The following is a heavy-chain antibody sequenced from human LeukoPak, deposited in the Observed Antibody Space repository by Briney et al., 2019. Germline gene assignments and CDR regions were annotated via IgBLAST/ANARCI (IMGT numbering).Heavy chain of an antibody. CDR2: ISGSGGST. Sequence: SGGSLRLSCAASGFTFSSYAMSWVRQAPGKGLEWVSAISGSGGSTYYADSVKGRFTISRDNSKNTLYLQMNSLRAEDTAVYYCTRATGSFYGLGYWGQGTLVTVSS. V-gene: IGHV3-23*01. J-gene: IGHJ4*02. CDR1: GFTFSSYA. CDR3: TRATGSFYGLGY. D-gene: IGHD1-26*01.